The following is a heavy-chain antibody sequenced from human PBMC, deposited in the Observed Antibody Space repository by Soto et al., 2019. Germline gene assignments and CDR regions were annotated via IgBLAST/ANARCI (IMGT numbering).Heavy chain of an antibody. V-gene: IGHV3-7*01. CDR3: ARESEDLTSNFDY. CDR2: INQDGSEK. CDR1: GFTFSSYW. Sequence: EVYLVESGGGLVQPGASLRLSCAASGFTFSSYWMTWVRQAPGKGLGWVANINQDGSEKYYVDSVRGRFSISRDNAKNSLFLQMNSLRVGDTAVYYCARESEDLTSNFDYWGQGTLVTVSS. J-gene: IGHJ4*02.